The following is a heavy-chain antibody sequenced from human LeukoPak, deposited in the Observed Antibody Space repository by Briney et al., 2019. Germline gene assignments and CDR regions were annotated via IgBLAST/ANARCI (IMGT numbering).Heavy chain of an antibody. D-gene: IGHD4-17*01. CDR1: GGSISSYY. CDR2: IYTTGTI. J-gene: IGHJ5*02. Sequence: SETLSLTCTVSGGSISSYYWSWIRQPAGMGLEWIGRIYTTGTITYNPSLKSRVTMSVDPSKNQVSLRLSSVTAADTAVYYCARDSGTTGEVKFDPWGQGSLVTVSS. CDR3: ARDSGTTGEVKFDP. V-gene: IGHV4-4*07.